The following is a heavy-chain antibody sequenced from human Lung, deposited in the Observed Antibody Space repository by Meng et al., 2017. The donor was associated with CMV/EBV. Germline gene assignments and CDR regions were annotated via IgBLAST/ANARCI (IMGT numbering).Heavy chain of an antibody. CDR1: GGSISSTSDY. D-gene: IGHD1-14*01. CDR2: IYYSGTT. CDR3: ARRPPALTGNWFDP. Sequence: GSLRLSCSVSGGSISSTSDYWGWIRQPPGKGLEWIGSIYYSGTTYYNPSLKSRVTVSVDTSKNHLSLTLSAVTAADTAVYYCARRPPALTGNWFDPWGQGTRVTVSS. J-gene: IGHJ5*02. V-gene: IGHV4-39*02.